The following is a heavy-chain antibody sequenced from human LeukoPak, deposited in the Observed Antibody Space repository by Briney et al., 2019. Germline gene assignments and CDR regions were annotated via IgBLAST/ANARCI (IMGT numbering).Heavy chain of an antibody. D-gene: IGHD3-22*01. CDR2: INPNSGGT. CDR3: ARSITMIVVVITGYGMDV. J-gene: IGHJ6*02. V-gene: IGHV1-2*02. CDR1: GYTFTGYY. Sequence: GASVKVSCKASGYTFTGYYMHWVRQAPGQGLEWMGWINPNSGGTNYAQKFQGRVTMTRDTSISTAYMELSRLRSDDTAVYYCARSITMIVVVITGYGMDVWGQGTTVTVSS.